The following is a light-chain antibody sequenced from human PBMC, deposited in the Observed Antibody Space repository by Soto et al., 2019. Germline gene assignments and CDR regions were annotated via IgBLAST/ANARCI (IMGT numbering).Light chain of an antibody. J-gene: IGKJ4*01. CDR3: HQYDNLPPS. CDR2: DAS. CDR1: QDISNH. V-gene: IGKV1-33*01. Sequence: DIQMTQSPSSLSASVGDRVTITCQASQDISNHLNWYQQKPGKAPKLLIYDASNLETGVPSRFSGSGSGTDFTFTISSLQPEDIATYYCHQYDNLPPSFGGGTKVEIK.